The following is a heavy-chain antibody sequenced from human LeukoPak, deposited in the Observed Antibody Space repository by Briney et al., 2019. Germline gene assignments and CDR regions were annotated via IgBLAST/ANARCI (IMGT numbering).Heavy chain of an antibody. CDR2: IYYSGST. V-gene: IGHV4-39*01. J-gene: IGHJ4*02. CDR1: GGSISSSSYY. D-gene: IGHD6-19*01. CDR3: ARHGSASGWYRCHFDY. Sequence: PSETLSLTCTVSGGSISSSSYYWRWIRQPPGKGLEWIGSIYYSGSTYYSPSLKSRVTMSVDTSKNQFSLKLSSVTAADTAVYYCARHGSASGWYRCHFDYWGQGTLVTVSS.